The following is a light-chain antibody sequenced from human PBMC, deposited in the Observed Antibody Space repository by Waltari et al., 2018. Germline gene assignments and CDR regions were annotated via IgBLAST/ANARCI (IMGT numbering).Light chain of an antibody. J-gene: IGKJ2*01. CDR2: GAS. CDR3: QQYNNWPLYT. Sequence: EIVMTQSPATLSVSPGERATLSCRASQSVSSNLALYQQKPGQAPRLLIYGASTRATGIPARFSGSGSGTDFTLTISSMQSEDFAVYYCQQYNNWPLYTFGQGTKLEIK. CDR1: QSVSSN. V-gene: IGKV3-15*01.